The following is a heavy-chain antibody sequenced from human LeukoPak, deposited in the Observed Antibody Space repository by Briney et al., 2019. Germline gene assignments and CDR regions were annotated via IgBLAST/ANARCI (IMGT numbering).Heavy chain of an antibody. CDR1: GFTFSTYA. D-gene: IGHD2-2*01. J-gene: IGHJ4*02. Sequence: GGSLRLSCVASGFTFSTYAMNWIRQAPGKGLEWVAYFGSTGTIHYADSVKGRFTISRDNAKNSLYLKMNSLRAADTAVYYCARAGDIVVVPAAMVFDYWGQGTLVTVSS. CDR3: ARAGDIVVVPAAMVFDY. CDR2: FGSTGTI. V-gene: IGHV3-21*05.